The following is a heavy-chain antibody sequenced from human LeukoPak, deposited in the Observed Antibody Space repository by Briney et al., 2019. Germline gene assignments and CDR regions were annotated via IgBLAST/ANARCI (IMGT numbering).Heavy chain of an antibody. Sequence: SGTLSLTCAVSGGSISSSNWWSWVRQPPGKGLEWIGEIYHSGSTNYNPSLKSRVTISVDESKNQFSLNLSSVTAADTAVYYCAREYTSGWKHFDYWGQGTLVTVSS. CDR1: GGSISSSNW. V-gene: IGHV4-4*02. CDR2: IYHSGST. D-gene: IGHD6-19*01. CDR3: AREYTSGWKHFDY. J-gene: IGHJ4*02.